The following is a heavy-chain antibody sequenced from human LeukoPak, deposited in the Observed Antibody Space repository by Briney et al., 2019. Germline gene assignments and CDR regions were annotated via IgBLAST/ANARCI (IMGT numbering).Heavy chain of an antibody. V-gene: IGHV3-23*01. Sequence: PGGSLRLSCAASGFTFSSYAMSWVRQAPGKGLEWVSAISGSGGSTYYADSVKGRFTISGDNSKNTLYLQMNSLRAEDTAVYYCAKGQFSYSSSFDYWGQGTLVTVSS. CDR1: GFTFSSYA. CDR3: AKGQFSYSSSFDY. J-gene: IGHJ4*02. CDR2: ISGSGGST. D-gene: IGHD6-13*01.